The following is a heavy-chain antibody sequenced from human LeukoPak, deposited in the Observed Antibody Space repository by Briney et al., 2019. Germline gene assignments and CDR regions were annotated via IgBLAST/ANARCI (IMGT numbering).Heavy chain of an antibody. CDR2: IKQDESEK. J-gene: IGHJ4*02. V-gene: IGHV3-7*01. D-gene: IGHD1-14*01. CDR1: GFTFSSYW. CDR3: ARTTGFDY. Sequence: GGSLRLSCAASGFTFSSYWMSWARQAPGKGLEWVATIKQDESEKYYVDSVKGRFTVSRDNAKNLLYLQMNSLTAEDTAVYYCARTTGFDYWGQGTLVTVSS.